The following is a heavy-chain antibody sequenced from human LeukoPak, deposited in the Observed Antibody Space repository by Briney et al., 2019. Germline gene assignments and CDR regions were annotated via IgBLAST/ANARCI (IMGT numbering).Heavy chain of an antibody. CDR3: AREGILHAFDI. V-gene: IGHV3-7*01. Sequence: PGGSLRLSCAASGFTFSSYGMHWVRQAPGKGLEWVANIKQDGSEKYYVDSVKGRFTISRDNAKNSLYLQMNTLRADDTAVYYCAREGILHAFDIWGQGTMVTVSS. J-gene: IGHJ3*02. CDR2: IKQDGSEK. D-gene: IGHD2-15*01. CDR1: GFTFSSYG.